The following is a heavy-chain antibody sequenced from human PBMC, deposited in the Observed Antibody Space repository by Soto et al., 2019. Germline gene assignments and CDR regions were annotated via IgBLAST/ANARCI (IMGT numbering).Heavy chain of an antibody. CDR1: GVTFSNFGGTFNTYV. CDR2: ISPIYGKL. CDR3: AVTSLFSRRDSGLSPQHFYGMDV. Sequence: QVQLVQSGAAVKKPGSSVKVSCRASGVTFSNFGGTFNTYVISWVRQAPGQGLEWMGGISPIYGKLNSAAKLHGRVTLTADKSANTADMELSSLTCEDKAMYYCAVTSLFSRRDSGLSPQHFYGMDVWGQGTAVIVAS. V-gene: IGHV1-69*06. D-gene: IGHD4-17*01. J-gene: IGHJ6*02.